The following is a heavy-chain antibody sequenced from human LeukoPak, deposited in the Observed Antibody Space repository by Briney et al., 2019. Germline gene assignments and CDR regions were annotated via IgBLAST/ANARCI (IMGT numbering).Heavy chain of an antibody. J-gene: IGHJ4*02. CDR3: AKSVVGGEGAYYFDY. CDR1: GFTFDDYS. CDR2: ITWSGDGT. Sequence: QSGGSLRLSCRASGFTFDDYSMHWVRQSPGRGLEWVALITWSGDGTYYADSVKGRFIISRDNSKRSLWLQMNSLKTEDSGLYFCAKSVVGGEGAYYFDYWGQGTLVTVSS. V-gene: IGHV3-43*01. D-gene: IGHD2-2*01.